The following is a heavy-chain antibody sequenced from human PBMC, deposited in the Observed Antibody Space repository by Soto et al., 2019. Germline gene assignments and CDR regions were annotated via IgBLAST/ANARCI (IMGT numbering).Heavy chain of an antibody. V-gene: IGHV3-7*01. CDR1: GFTFSSYW. Sequence: EVQLVESGGGLVQPGGSLRLSCAASGFTFSSYWMSWVRQALGKGLEWVANIKQDGSEKYYVDSVKGRFTISRDNAKNSLYLQMNSLRAEDTAVYYCARRGAYTVTTPHSYWGQGTLVTVSS. CDR3: ARRGAYTVTTPHSY. J-gene: IGHJ4*02. CDR2: IKQDGSEK. D-gene: IGHD4-17*01.